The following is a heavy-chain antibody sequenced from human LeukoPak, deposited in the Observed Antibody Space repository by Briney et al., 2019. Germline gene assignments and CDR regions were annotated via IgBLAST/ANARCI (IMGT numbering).Heavy chain of an antibody. CDR3: ARVHPQNDFWSGYSGNWYFDL. D-gene: IGHD3-3*01. Sequence: SSETLSLTCGVYGGSFSGYYWSWLRQPPGKGLEWIGEINHSGSTNYNSSLKSRVTISVDTSKNQFSLKLSSVTAADTAVYYCARVHPQNDFWSGYSGNWYFDLWGRGTLVTVSS. CDR1: GGSFSGYY. CDR2: INHSGST. V-gene: IGHV4-34*01. J-gene: IGHJ2*01.